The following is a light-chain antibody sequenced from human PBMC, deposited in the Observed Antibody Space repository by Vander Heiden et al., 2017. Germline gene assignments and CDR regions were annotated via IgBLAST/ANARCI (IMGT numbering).Light chain of an antibody. V-gene: IGKV1-17*01. CDR3: LQNYTFPWT. J-gene: IGKJ1*01. CDR2: KIS. Sequence: DIQMTQSPSSLSASVGDRVTITCRASQGIGNDLSWYQLKPGKAPKRLIYKISNFQSGVPPRFSGSGSGTEFTLTISSLQPEDFATYFCLQNYTFPWTFGQGTKVEIK. CDR1: QGIGND.